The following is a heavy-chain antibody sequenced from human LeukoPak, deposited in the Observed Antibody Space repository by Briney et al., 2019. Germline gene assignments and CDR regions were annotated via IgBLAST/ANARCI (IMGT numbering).Heavy chain of an antibody. CDR2: IVGSSSTI. Sequence: PGGSLRLSCAASGFSFSTYSMNWVRQAPGKGLEWVSYIVGSSSTIYYADSAKGRFTISRDNAENTLYLQMNNLRVEDTALYFCHPLGYTSNWGQGTLVTVSS. CDR1: GFSFSTYS. CDR3: HPLGYTSN. J-gene: IGHJ4*02. V-gene: IGHV3-48*04. D-gene: IGHD6-13*01.